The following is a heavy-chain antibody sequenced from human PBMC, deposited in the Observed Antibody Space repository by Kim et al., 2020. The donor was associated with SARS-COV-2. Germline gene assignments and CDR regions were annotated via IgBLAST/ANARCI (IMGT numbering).Heavy chain of an antibody. CDR3: ARGVVLAPLLHGGNY. CDR1: GFTFSHYA. D-gene: IGHD3-16*01. CDR2: ISGSGTAI. Sequence: GGSLRLSCAASGFTFSHYAMNWVRQAPGKGLEWVSYISGSGTAIYYADSVKGRFTIARDNAKNSLFLQMNSLRAEDTAHYFCARGVVLAPLLHGGNYWGQGTLVTVSS. V-gene: IGHV3-48*03. J-gene: IGHJ4*02.